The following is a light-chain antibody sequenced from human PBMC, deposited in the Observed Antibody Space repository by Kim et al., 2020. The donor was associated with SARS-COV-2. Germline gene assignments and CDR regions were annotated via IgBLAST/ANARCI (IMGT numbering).Light chain of an antibody. J-gene: IGKJ5*01. CDR1: QSVTSNY. CDR2: GAS. V-gene: IGKV3-20*01. Sequence: IVLTQSPGTLFLSPGERATLSCRASQSVTSNYVAWYQRRPAQAPRLLIYGASSRASGIPDRVSGSGSGTDFTLTISRLEPEDSAVYYCKQYGSSPLTFGQGTRLEIK. CDR3: KQYGSSPLT.